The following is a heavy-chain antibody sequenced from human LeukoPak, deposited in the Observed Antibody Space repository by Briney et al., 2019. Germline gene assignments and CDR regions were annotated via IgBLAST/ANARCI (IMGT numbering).Heavy chain of an antibody. Sequence: ASVKVSCKASGCTFTSYGISWVRQAPGQGLEWMGWISAYNGNTNYAQKLQGRVTMTTDTSTSTAYMELRSLRSDDTAVYYCAREYSSSYYYYYYMDVWGKGTTVTVS. CDR2: ISAYNGNT. CDR3: AREYSSSYYYYYYMDV. J-gene: IGHJ6*03. D-gene: IGHD6-6*01. CDR1: GCTFTSYG. V-gene: IGHV1-18*01.